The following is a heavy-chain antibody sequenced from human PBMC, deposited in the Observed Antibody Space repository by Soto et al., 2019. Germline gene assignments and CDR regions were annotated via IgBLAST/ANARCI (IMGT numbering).Heavy chain of an antibody. CDR2: IRSKAYGGTT. J-gene: IGHJ4*02. CDR1: GFTFGDYA. Sequence: GGSLRLSCTASGFTFGDYAMSWVRQAPGKGLEWVGFIRSKAYGGTTEYAASVKGRFTISRDDSKSIAYLQMNSLKTEATAVYYCTRDDPYYGSGSYDYWGQGTLVTVSS. CDR3: TRDDPYYGSGSYDY. D-gene: IGHD3-10*01. V-gene: IGHV3-49*04.